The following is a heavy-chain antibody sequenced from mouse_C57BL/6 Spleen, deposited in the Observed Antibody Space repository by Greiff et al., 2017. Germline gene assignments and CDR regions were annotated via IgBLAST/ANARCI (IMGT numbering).Heavy chain of an antibody. J-gene: IGHJ4*01. D-gene: IGHD1-1*01. Sequence: QVQLQQPGAELVKPGASVKLSCKASGYTFTSYWMHWVKQRPGQGLEWIGMIHPNSGSTNYNEKFKSKATLTVDKSSSTAYMQLSSLTSEDSAVYYCARGGDGSRYYYAMDYWGQGTSVTVSS. CDR3: ARGGDGSRYYYAMDY. CDR2: IHPNSGST. CDR1: GYTFTSYW. V-gene: IGHV1-64*01.